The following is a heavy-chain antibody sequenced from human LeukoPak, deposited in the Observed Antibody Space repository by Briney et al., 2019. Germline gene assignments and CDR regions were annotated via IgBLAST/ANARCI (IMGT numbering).Heavy chain of an antibody. CDR1: GFAFSSYA. J-gene: IGHJ6*02. D-gene: IGHD5-18*01. V-gene: IGHV3-23*01. Sequence: GGSLRLSCAASGFAFSSYAMSWVRQAPGRGLEWVSAISNSGGSTYYADSVKDRFIISRDNAENSVYLQMKSLRDEDTAVYYCARGRFNYGWGMDVWGQGTTVIVSS. CDR2: ISNSGGST. CDR3: ARGRFNYGWGMDV.